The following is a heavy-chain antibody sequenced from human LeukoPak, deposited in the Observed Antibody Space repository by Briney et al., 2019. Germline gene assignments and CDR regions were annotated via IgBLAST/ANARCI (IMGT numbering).Heavy chain of an antibody. CDR1: GDIISSNSAA. D-gene: IGHD2-2*01. Sequence: SQTLSLTCAISGDIISSNSAAWNWIRHSPSRGLEWLGRTYYRSRWYNNYAISVKSRITINPDTSKQQFSLQLNSVTPEDTAVYYCARDLCTSSSCPNNWIDPWGQGTLVTVSS. CDR3: ARDLCTSSSCPNNWIDP. CDR2: TYYRSRWYN. J-gene: IGHJ5*02. V-gene: IGHV6-1*01.